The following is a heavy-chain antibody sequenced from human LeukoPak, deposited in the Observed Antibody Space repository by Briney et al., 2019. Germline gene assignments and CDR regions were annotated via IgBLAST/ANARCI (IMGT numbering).Heavy chain of an antibody. CDR3: ASYTYYYDSSGYSQDAFDI. D-gene: IGHD3-22*01. CDR2: ISYSGST. J-gene: IGHJ3*02. V-gene: IGHV4-39*07. CDR1: GGSISSYY. Sequence: PSETLSLTCTVSGGSISSYYWSWIRQPPGKGLEWIGSISYSGSTYYSPSLKSRVTISIDTSKNHFSLRLSSVTAADAAVYYCASYTYYYDSSGYSQDAFDIWGQGTMVTVSS.